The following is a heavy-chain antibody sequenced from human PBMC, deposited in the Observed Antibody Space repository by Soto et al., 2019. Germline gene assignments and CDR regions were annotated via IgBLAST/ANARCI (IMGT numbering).Heavy chain of an antibody. CDR3: ARAQTLSSYFYYYYYMDV. Sequence: GGSLRLSCAASGFTFSSYSMNWVRQAPGKGLEWVSSISSSSYIYYADSVKGRFTISRDNAKNSLYLQINSLRAEDTPVYHCARAQTLSSYFYYYYYMDVWGKGTTVTVSS. CDR2: ISSSSYI. CDR1: GFTFSSYS. D-gene: IGHD6-6*01. J-gene: IGHJ6*03. V-gene: IGHV3-21*01.